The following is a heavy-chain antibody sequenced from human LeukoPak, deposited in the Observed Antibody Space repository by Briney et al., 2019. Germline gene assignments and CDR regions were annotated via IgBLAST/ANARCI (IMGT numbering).Heavy chain of an antibody. CDR3: ARVGGLVYVDTAMVGDAFDI. D-gene: IGHD5-18*01. CDR1: GGSISSSSYY. CDR2: IYYSGST. Sequence: PSETLSLTCTVSGGSISSSSYYWSWIRQPPGKGLEWIGYIYYSGSTNYNPSLKSRVTISVDTSKNQFSLKLSSVTAADTAVYYCARVGGLVYVDTAMVGDAFDIWGQGTMVTVSS. V-gene: IGHV4-61*01. J-gene: IGHJ3*02.